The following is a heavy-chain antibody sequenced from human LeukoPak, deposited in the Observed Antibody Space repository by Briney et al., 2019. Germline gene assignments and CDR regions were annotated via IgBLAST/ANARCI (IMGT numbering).Heavy chain of an antibody. CDR2: IYYSGTT. J-gene: IGHJ4*02. CDR3: AREDYYDSSGYLDY. CDR1: GGSISSSGYY. Sequence: TLSLTCTVSGGSISSSGYYWSWLRQHPGKGLEWIRYIYYSGTTYYNPSLKSRVTISVDTSKNLFSLKLFSVTAADTAVYYCAREDYYDSSGYLDYWSQGTLVTVST. V-gene: IGHV4-31*03. D-gene: IGHD3-22*01.